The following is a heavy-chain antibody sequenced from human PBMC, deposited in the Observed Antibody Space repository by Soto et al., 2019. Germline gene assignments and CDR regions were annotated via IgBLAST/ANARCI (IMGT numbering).Heavy chain of an antibody. CDR1: GDSISSGNKY. CDR3: ARVPSPFDYYYAMDV. CDR2: IFSSGTT. J-gene: IGHJ6*02. D-gene: IGHD3-16*01. Sequence: SETLSLTCPVSGDSISSGNKYWSWIRQPPGKGLEWIGYIFSSGTTYYNPSLKSRLTMSLDASQNQFSLKLNSLTDADTAVYFCARVPSPFDYYYAMDVWGQGTTVTVSS. V-gene: IGHV4-30-4*01.